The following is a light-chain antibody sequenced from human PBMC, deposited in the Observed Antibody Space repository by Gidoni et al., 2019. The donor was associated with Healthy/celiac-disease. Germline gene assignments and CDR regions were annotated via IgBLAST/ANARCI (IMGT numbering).Light chain of an antibody. CDR3: QQYYSAPYT. J-gene: IGKJ2*01. CDR1: QSVLYSSKNLNY. Sequence: DLVMTQTPDSLALSFGEMATSNCKSSQSVLYSSKNLNYLAWYQQKPGQPPKLLIYWASTRESGVPARFSGSGSGTDFTLTISSLQAEDVAVYYCQQYYSAPYTFXQXTKLEIK. V-gene: IGKV4-1*01. CDR2: WAS.